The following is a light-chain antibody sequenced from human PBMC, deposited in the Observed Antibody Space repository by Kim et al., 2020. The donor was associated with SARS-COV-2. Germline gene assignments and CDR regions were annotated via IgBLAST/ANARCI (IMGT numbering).Light chain of an antibody. V-gene: IGKV2-30*01. CDR3: MQGSHWPRT. J-gene: IGKJ4*01. Sequence: PASISCMSSQSLVYSDGNSYLTWFLQRPGQSPRRLIYRVSTRDSGVPDRFSGSGSGTDFTLKISRVEAEDVGVYYCMQGSHWPRTFSGGTKVDIK. CDR2: RVS. CDR1: QSLVYSDGNSY.